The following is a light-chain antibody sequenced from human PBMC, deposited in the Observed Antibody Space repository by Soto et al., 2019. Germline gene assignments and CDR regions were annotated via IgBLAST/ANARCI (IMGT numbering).Light chain of an antibody. CDR2: EGS. J-gene: IGLJ2*01. Sequence: QSVLTQPASVSGSPGQSIPISCTGTSSDVGRYNLVSWYQQHPGKAPKLMIYEGSKRPSGVSNRFSGSKSGNTASLTISGLQAEDEDDYYCCSYAGSSTLVFGEGTKLTVL. CDR1: SSDVGRYNL. V-gene: IGLV2-23*01. CDR3: CSYAGSSTLV.